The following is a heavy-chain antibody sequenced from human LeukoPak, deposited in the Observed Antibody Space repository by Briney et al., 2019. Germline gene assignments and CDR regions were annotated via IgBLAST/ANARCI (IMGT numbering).Heavy chain of an antibody. V-gene: IGHV3-48*04. CDR2: VSSSSRTI. D-gene: IGHD4-23*01. CDR3: ARDLGLYDYGGNIDF. CDR1: GFTFSSYA. J-gene: IGHJ4*02. Sequence: GGSLRLSCAASGFTFSSYAMSWVRQAPGKGLEWVSYVSSSSRTIYYADSVKGRFTISRDNAKNSLYPQMNSLRAEDTAVYYCARDLGLYDYGGNIDFWGQGTLVTVSS.